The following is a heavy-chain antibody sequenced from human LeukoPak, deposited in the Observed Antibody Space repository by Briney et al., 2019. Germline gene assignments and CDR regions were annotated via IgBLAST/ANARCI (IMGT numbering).Heavy chain of an antibody. D-gene: IGHD1-26*01. V-gene: IGHV3-23*01. Sequence: GGSLRLSCAASGFTFSSYGMSWVRQAPGKGLEWVSAISGSGGSTYYADSVKGRFTISRDNAKNSLYLQMNSLRAEDTALYYCASTDSGSSWGWFDPWGQGTLVTVSS. CDR3: ASTDSGSSWGWFDP. CDR2: ISGSGGST. CDR1: GFTFSSYG. J-gene: IGHJ5*02.